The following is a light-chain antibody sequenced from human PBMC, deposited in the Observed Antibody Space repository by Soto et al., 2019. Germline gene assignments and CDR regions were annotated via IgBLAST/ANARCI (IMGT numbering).Light chain of an antibody. CDR3: QQRSHWPYT. V-gene: IGKV3-11*01. Sequence: EIVLTQSPATLPVSPGERATLSCRASQSVRFYLSWYQQKPGQAPRLLIYESSNRATGIPARFSGSGSGTDFTLTISSLEPGDFAVYYCQQRSHWPYTFGQGTKLEIK. J-gene: IGKJ2*01. CDR1: QSVRFY. CDR2: ESS.